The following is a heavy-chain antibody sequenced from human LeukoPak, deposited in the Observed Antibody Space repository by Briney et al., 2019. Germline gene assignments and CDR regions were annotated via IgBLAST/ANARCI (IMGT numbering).Heavy chain of an antibody. D-gene: IGHD3-3*01. CDR3: ATLAYYDFWSGSYYYGMDV. J-gene: IGHJ6*02. CDR1: GYTFTGYY. CDR2: INPNSGGT. Sequence: ASVKVSCKASGYTFTGYYMHWVRQAPGQGLECMGWINPNSGGTNYAQKFQGRVTMTRDTSISTAYMELSRLRSDDTAVYYCATLAYYDFWSGSYYYGMDVWGQGTTVTVSS. V-gene: IGHV1-2*02.